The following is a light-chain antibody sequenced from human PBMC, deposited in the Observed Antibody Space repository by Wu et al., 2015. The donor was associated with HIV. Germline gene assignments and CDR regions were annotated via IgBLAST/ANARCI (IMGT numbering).Light chain of an antibody. Sequence: DIQLTQSPSFLSASIGDRVTISCRASQGIRSSLAWYQQRSGQVPKLLIFSASTLQHGVPSRFSGGGSGTEFTLTINSLQPEDFATCYCQQVSGYPYIFGQGTKV. CDR3: QQVSGYPYI. CDR2: SAS. CDR1: QGIRSS. J-gene: IGKJ2*01. V-gene: IGKV1-9*01.